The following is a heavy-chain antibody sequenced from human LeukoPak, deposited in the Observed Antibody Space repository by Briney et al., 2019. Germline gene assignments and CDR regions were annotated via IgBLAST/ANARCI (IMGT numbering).Heavy chain of an antibody. CDR2: IRSNSHSGAA. V-gene: IGHV3-49*04. CDR3: TRAYYYGSGSYYKDYFDY. D-gene: IGHD3-10*01. J-gene: IGHJ4*02. CDR1: GFSFGDFA. Sequence: GGSLRLSCTASGFSFGDFAVSWVRQAPGKGLKWVGFIRSNSHSGAAEYAASVKDRFTISREDSKTIAYLQMNSLKTEDTAVYYCTRAYYYGSGSYYKDYFDYWGQGTLVTVSS.